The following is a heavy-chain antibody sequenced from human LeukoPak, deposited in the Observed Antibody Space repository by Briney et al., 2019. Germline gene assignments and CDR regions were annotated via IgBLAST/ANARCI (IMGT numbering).Heavy chain of an antibody. Sequence: GGSLRLSCAASGFTFSSYAMSWVRQAPGKGPEWVSAISGGGGTTYHADSVKGRFTISRDNSKNTLYLQMNSLRAEDTAVYYCANYDRSGYYYANFDSWGQGTLVTVSS. CDR3: ANYDRSGYYYANFDS. D-gene: IGHD3-22*01. V-gene: IGHV3-23*01. CDR2: ISGGGGTT. CDR1: GFTFSSYA. J-gene: IGHJ4*02.